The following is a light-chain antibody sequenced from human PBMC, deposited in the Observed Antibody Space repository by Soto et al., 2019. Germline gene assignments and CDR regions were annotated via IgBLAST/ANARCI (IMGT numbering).Light chain of an antibody. CDR1: QRLSNNY. J-gene: IGKJ1*01. CDR2: GAS. CDR3: QQYGNSPPT. Sequence: EIVLTQSPGTLSLSPGERATLSCRASQRLSNNYLAWYQRKPGQAPRLLIYGASSRATDIPRRFSGSGSGTDFTLYITRLEPEDFAVYYCQQYGNSPPTFGQGTQV. V-gene: IGKV3-20*01.